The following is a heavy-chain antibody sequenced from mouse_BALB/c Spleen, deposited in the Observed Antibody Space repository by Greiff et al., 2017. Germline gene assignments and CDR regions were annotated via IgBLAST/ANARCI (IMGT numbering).Heavy chain of an antibody. J-gene: IGHJ1*01. CDR2: INPSSGYT. D-gene: IGHD2-14*01. CDR3: ARGVRAGYWYFDV. CDR1: GYTFTSYT. V-gene: IGHV1-4*01. Sequence: QVQLKESGAELARPGASVKMSCKASGYTFTSYTMHWGKQRPGQGLEWIGYINPSSGYTNYNQKFKDKATLTADKSSSTAYMQLSSMTSEGSAVYYCARGVRAGYWYFDVWGAGTTVTVSS.